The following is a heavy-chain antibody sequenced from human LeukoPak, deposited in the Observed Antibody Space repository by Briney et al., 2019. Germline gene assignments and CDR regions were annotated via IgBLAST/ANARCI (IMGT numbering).Heavy chain of an antibody. CDR2: IYSGGHT. V-gene: IGHV3-53*01. CDR3: AKLKQWQPQRYFFEY. Sequence: GGSLRLSCAASGFIVSSNYMIWVRQAPGKGLEWVSVIYSGGHTSYADAVKGRVTISRDNSKNILYLQLNSLRAEDTAVYYCAKLKQWQPQRYFFEYWGQGALVTVSS. CDR1: GFIVSSNY. D-gene: IGHD6-19*01. J-gene: IGHJ4*02.